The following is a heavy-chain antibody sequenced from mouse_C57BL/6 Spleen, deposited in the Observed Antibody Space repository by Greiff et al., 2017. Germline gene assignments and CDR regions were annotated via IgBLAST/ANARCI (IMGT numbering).Heavy chain of an antibody. V-gene: IGHV3-6*01. D-gene: IGHD1-1*01. CDR3: ARDGDDYGSSYGYFDV. J-gene: IGHJ1*03. CDR1: GYSITSGYY. Sequence: DVQLQESGPGLVKPSQSLSLTCSVTGYSITSGYYWNWIRQFPGNKLEWMGYISYDGSNNYNPSLKNRISITRDTSKNQCFLKLNSVTTEDTATXDCARDGDDYGSSYGYFDVWGTGTTVTVSS. CDR2: ISYDGSN.